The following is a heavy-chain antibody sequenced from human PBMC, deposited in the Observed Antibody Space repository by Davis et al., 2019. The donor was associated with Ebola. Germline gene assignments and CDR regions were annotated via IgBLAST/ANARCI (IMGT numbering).Heavy chain of an antibody. D-gene: IGHD3-3*01. CDR1: GGSISSYY. CDR3: ARSGLSFGVVKYHYGMDV. Sequence: GSLRLSCTVSGGSISSYYWSWIRQPPGKRLEWIGYSHYSGSTNYNPSLKSRVTISTDTSRSQFSLTLSSVTAADTAVYYCARSGLSFGVVKYHYGMDVWGKGTTVTVSS. J-gene: IGHJ6*04. CDR2: SHYSGST. V-gene: IGHV4-59*01.